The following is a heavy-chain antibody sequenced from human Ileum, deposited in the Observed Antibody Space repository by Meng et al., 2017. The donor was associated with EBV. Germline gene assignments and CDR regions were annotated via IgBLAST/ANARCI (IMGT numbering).Heavy chain of an antibody. CDR3: AGAGNGGSYYFTY. J-gene: IGHJ4*02. CDR2: ISAYNGNT. CDR1: GYTFSNYG. D-gene: IGHD1-26*01. Sequence: QLVQFGAEGKKPGNSVKVSCKASGYTFSNYGISWLRQAPGQGLEWMGWISAYNGNTNYAQNLQGRVTMTTDTSTGTAYMEVRSLRSDDTAVYYCAGAGNGGSYYFTYWGQGTLVTVSS. V-gene: IGHV1-18*01.